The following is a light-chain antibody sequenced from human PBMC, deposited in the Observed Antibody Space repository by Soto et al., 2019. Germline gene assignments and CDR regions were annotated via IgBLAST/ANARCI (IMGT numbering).Light chain of an antibody. CDR1: SSDAGGYNY. V-gene: IGLV2-14*03. CDR3: SSYTSSSTLYV. J-gene: IGLJ1*01. Sequence: QSALTQPASVSGSPGQSITISCTGTSSDAGGYNYVSWYQHHPGKAPKLTIYDVSNRPSGVSHRFAGSKSGNTASLTISGLQAEDEADYYCSSYTSSSTLYVFGTGTKLTVL. CDR2: DVS.